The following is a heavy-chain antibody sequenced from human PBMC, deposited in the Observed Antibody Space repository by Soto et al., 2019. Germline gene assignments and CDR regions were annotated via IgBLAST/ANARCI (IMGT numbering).Heavy chain of an antibody. D-gene: IGHD1-26*01. J-gene: IGHJ3*01. CDR3: AKELRTSGSRNAFDL. V-gene: IGHV3-23*01. CDR1: GFTFCSYS. CDR2: ISGSGDST. Sequence: GGSLRLSCAASGFTFCSYSLDRGRQAPGKGLEWVSVISGSGDSTYYADSVKGRFIISRDISKNTLDLQMNSLRAEDTAVYYCAKELRTSGSRNAFDLWGQGTMVTVSS.